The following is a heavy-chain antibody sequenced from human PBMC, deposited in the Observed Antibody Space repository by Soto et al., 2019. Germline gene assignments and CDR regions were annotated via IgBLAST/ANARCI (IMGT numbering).Heavy chain of an antibody. CDR1: GFTFSSYS. V-gene: IGHV3-21*04. D-gene: IGHD3-16*01. J-gene: IGHJ3*01. CDR2: ISSSSSYI. Sequence: PGGSLRLSCAASGFTFSSYSMNWVRQAPGKGLEWVSSISSSSSYIYYAGSVKGRFSISRDNSKNTLYLQMDTLRAEDTAVYYCAKNGDFDYDAFDVWGQGTVVTVSS. CDR3: AKNGDFDYDAFDV.